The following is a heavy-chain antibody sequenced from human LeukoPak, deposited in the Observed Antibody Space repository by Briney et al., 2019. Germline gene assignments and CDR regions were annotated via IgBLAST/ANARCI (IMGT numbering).Heavy chain of an antibody. D-gene: IGHD5-12*01. Sequence: SETLSLTCTVSGGSISSYYWSWIRQPPGKGLEWIGYIYYSGSTNYNPSLKSRVTISVDTSKNQFSLKLSSVTAADTAVYYCAGLGHIVATIRPYYYYYMDVWGKGTTVTISS. V-gene: IGHV4-59*01. CDR2: IYYSGST. CDR1: GGSISSYY. J-gene: IGHJ6*03. CDR3: AGLGHIVATIRPYYYYYMDV.